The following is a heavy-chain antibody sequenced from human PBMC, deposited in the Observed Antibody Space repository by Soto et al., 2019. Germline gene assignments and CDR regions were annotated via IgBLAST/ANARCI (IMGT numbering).Heavy chain of an antibody. V-gene: IGHV1-46*01. CDR3: ARAVGITMVRGLLYGMEV. CDR1: GYTFTSYY. J-gene: IGHJ6*02. Sequence: ASVKVSCKASGYTFTSYYMHWVRQAPGQGLEWMGIINPSGGSTSYAQKFQGRVTMTRDTSTSTVYMELSSLRSEDTAVYYCARAVGITMVRGLLYGMEVWGQGTTVTVSS. CDR2: INPSGGST. D-gene: IGHD3-10*01.